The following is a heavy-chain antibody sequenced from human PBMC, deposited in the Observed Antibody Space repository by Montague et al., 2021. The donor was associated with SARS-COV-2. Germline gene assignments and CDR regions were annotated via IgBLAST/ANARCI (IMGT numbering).Heavy chain of an antibody. D-gene: IGHD5-24*01. Sequence: SETLSLTCTVSGGSISSYYWSWIRQPPGKGLEWIGYIYYSETTNSNPSLKSRVTISVDTSKNQFSLKLSSVTAADTAVYYCARVFPRWLQFDPYFDYWGQGTLVTVSS. J-gene: IGHJ4*02. CDR1: GGSISSYY. CDR3: ARVFPRWLQFDPYFDY. CDR2: IYYSETT. V-gene: IGHV4-59*01.